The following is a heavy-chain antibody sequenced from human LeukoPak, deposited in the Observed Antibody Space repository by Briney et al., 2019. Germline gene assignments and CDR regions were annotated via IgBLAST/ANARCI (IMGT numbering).Heavy chain of an antibody. Sequence: ASVKVSRKVSGYTLTELSMHWVRQAPGKGLEWMGGFDPEDGETIYAQKFQGRVTMTEDTSTDTAYMELSRLRSEDTAVYYCATDYPHFTMVRGVINYWGQGTLVTVSS. CDR3: ATDYPHFTMVRGVINY. D-gene: IGHD3-10*01. CDR2: FDPEDGET. V-gene: IGHV1-24*01. CDR1: GYTLTELS. J-gene: IGHJ4*02.